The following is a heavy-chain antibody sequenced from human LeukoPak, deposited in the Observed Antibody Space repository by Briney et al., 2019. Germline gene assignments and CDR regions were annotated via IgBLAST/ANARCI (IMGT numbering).Heavy chain of an antibody. CDR1: GGTFSSYA. CDR2: INPNSGGT. J-gene: IGHJ4*02. V-gene: IGHV1-2*02. D-gene: IGHD2-2*01. CDR3: ARDHCSSTSCSIFDY. Sequence: ASVKVSCKASGGTFSSYAISWVRQAPGQGLEWMGWINPNSGGTNYAQKFQGRVTMTRDTSISTAYMELSRLRSDDTAVYYCARDHCSSTSCSIFDYWGQGTLVTVSS.